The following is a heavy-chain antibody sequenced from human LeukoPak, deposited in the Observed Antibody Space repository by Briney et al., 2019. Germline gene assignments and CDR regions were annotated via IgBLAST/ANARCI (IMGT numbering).Heavy chain of an antibody. CDR3: ARDRDANWFDP. Sequence: GGSLRLSCAASGFLFSSYRMNWVRQAPGKGLEWVSVIYSGGSTYYADSVKGRFTISRDNSKNTLYLQMNSLRAEDTAVYYCARDRDANWFDPWGQGTLVTVSS. D-gene: IGHD3-10*01. CDR2: IYSGGST. J-gene: IGHJ5*02. CDR1: GFLFSSYR. V-gene: IGHV3-53*01.